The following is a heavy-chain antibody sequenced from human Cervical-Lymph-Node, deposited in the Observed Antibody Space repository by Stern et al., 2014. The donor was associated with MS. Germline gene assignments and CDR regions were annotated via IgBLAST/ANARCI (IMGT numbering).Heavy chain of an antibody. D-gene: IGHD3-10*01. CDR1: GGTFSSYA. Sequence: QVQLVESGAEVKKPGSSVKVSCKASGGTFSSYAISWVRQAPGQGLEWMGGIIPIFGTANYAQKFQGRVTITADESTSTAYMELSSLRSEDTAVYYCASSGGFGELLPNWFDPWGQGTLVTVSS. V-gene: IGHV1-69*01. CDR2: IIPIFGTA. CDR3: ASSGGFGELLPNWFDP. J-gene: IGHJ5*02.